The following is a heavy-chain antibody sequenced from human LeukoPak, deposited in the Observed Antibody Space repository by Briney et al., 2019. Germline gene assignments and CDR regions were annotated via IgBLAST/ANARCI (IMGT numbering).Heavy chain of an antibody. CDR1: GYTFTSYG. V-gene: IGHV1-18*01. D-gene: IGHD2-15*01. J-gene: IGHJ5*02. Sequence: ASVKVSCKASGYTFTSYGISWVRQAPGQGLEWMGWISAYNGNTNYAQKLQGRVTMTTDTSTSTAYMELRSLRSDDTAVYYCARFTSFGYCSGGSCYEGGFDPWGQGTLVTVSS. CDR3: ARFTSFGYCSGGSCYEGGFDP. CDR2: ISAYNGNT.